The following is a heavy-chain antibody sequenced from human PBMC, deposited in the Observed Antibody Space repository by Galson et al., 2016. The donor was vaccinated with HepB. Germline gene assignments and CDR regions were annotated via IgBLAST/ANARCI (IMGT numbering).Heavy chain of an antibody. CDR1: GLSFSNAW. J-gene: IGHJ4*02. D-gene: IGHD2-2*03. CDR3: TTDGLDISFDY. CDR2: IKTKSDGGTT. V-gene: IGHV3-15*01. Sequence: SLRLSCAASGLSFSNAWMSCVRQAPGKGLEWVGRIKTKSDGGTTQYAAPVEGRFTISRDDSENRLYLQMNNLEPGDTAVYYCTTDGLDISFDYWGQGTRVTVSS.